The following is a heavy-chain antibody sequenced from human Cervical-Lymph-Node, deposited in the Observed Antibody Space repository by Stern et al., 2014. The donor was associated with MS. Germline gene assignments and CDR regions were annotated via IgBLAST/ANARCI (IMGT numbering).Heavy chain of an antibody. Sequence: QVQLGQSGGGVVQHGRSLRLSCAASGFSFSRYAMHWVRQAPGKGLEWVALIWYDGSNPYYGDSVTGRFTISRDNFKNTLYLQMNSLRAEDTAVYYCASAYSSSHYYFDYWGQGTLVTVSS. CDR2: IWYDGSNP. J-gene: IGHJ4*02. V-gene: IGHV3-33*01. CDR1: GFSFSRYA. D-gene: IGHD6-13*01. CDR3: ASAYSSSHYYFDY.